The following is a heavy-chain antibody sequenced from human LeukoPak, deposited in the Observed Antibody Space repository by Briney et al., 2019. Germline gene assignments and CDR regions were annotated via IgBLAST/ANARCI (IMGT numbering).Heavy chain of an antibody. D-gene: IGHD2-2*02. J-gene: IGHJ6*02. CDR1: GGSISSGNW. Sequence: SGTLSLTCTVSGGSISSGNWWSWVRQPPGKGLEWIGEIYHGGSTNYNPSLESRVTISVDRSKNQFSLKLSSLTAADTAVYYCARGPRIVVVPAAIGGKYYYYYYGMDVWGQGTTVTVSS. V-gene: IGHV4-4*02. CDR2: IYHGGST. CDR3: ARGPRIVVVPAAIGGKYYYYYYGMDV.